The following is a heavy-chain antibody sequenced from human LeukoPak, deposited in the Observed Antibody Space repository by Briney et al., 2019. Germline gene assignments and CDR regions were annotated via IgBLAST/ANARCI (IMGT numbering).Heavy chain of an antibody. CDR2: ISSDSSHI. Sequence: PGGSLRLSCAASAFTFSNYAMNWVRQAPGEGLEWVSSISSDSSHIYYVDSVKGRFTISRDNAENSVFLEMNSLRLEDTAVHYCARDGSGSGDYWGQGTLVTVSS. V-gene: IGHV3-21*06. D-gene: IGHD2-15*01. CDR3: ARDGSGSGDY. CDR1: AFTFSNYA. J-gene: IGHJ4*02.